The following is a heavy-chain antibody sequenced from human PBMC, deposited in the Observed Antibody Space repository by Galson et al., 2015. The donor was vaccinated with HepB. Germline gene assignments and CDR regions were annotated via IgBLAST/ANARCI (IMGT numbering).Heavy chain of an antibody. CDR3: ARDSEH. V-gene: IGHV4-59*12. Sequence: SETLSLTCTVSGGSISSYYCSWIRQPPGKGLEWIGYMYDNGNTKYNPSLRSRVTISVDTSKNQFSLNLSSVTAADTAVYYCARDSEHWGQGVLVTVSS. CDR2: MYDNGNT. CDR1: GGSISSYY. J-gene: IGHJ1*01.